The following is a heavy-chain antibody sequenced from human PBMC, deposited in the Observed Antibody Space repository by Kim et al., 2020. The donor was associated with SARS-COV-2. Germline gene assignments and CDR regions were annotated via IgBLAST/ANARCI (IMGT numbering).Heavy chain of an antibody. V-gene: IGHV3-33*01. Sequence: YYADTVKGRFTTPKDNSKNMVSLQMNSLRVDDTAVYYCPRWGGDPRPFDYWGQGALVTVSS. CDR3: PRWGGDPRPFDY. D-gene: IGHD3-16*01. J-gene: IGHJ4*02.